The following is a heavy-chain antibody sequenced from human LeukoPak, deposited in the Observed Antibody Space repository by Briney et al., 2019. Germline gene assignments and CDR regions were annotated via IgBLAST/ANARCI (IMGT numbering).Heavy chain of an antibody. D-gene: IGHD3-22*01. CDR3: ARLVYYDSSGYILD. V-gene: IGHV4-39*01. J-gene: IGHJ4*02. Sequence: SETLSLTCTVSGGSISSSDYYWGWIRQPPGKGLEWIGSIYYSGNTYYNPSLKSRVTISVDTSKNQFSLKLSSVTAADTAVYYSARLVYYDSSGYILDWGQGTLVTVSS. CDR1: GGSISSSDYY. CDR2: IYYSGNT.